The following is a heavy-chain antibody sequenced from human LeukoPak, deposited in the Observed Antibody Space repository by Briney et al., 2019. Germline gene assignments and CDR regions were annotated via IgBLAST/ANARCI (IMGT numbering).Heavy chain of an antibody. CDR1: GYTFTSYD. Sequence: ASVKVSCKASGYTFTSYDINWVRQATGQGLEWMGWMNPNSGNTGYAQKFQGRVTMTRNTSISTAYMELSSLRSEDTVVYYCASMVRDSSGWFGFDYWGQGTLVTVSS. D-gene: IGHD6-19*01. CDR3: ASMVRDSSGWFGFDY. V-gene: IGHV1-8*01. CDR2: MNPNSGNT. J-gene: IGHJ4*02.